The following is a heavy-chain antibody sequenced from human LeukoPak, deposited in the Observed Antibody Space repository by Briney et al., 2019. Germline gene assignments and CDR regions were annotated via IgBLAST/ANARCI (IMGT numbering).Heavy chain of an antibody. CDR1: GGTFSSYA. J-gene: IGHJ4*02. D-gene: IGHD3-22*01. V-gene: IGHV1-69*05. CDR3: ARVSVYYDSSGYLDY. CDR2: IIPIVGTA. Sequence: SVKVSFKAAGGTFSSYAISWVREAPGQGLEWMGGIIPIVGTANYAQKFQGRVTITTDEATSTAYMELSSLRSEDTAVYYCARVSVYYDSSGYLDYWGQGTLVTVSS.